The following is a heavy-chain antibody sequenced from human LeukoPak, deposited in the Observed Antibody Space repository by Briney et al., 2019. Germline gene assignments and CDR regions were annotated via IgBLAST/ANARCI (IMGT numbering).Heavy chain of an antibody. V-gene: IGHV4-38-2*01. Sequence: SETLSLTCAVSGYSISSGYYWGWIRQPPGKGLEWIGSIYHSGSTYYNPSLKSRVTLSVDTSKNQFSLKLSSVTAADTAVYYCARQRVVPAANYWFDPWGQGTLATVSS. J-gene: IGHJ5*02. CDR2: IYHSGST. CDR3: ARQRVVPAANYWFDP. CDR1: GYSISSGYY. D-gene: IGHD2-2*01.